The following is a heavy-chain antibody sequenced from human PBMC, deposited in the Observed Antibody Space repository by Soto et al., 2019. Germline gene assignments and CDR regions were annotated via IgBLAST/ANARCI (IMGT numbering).Heavy chain of an antibody. CDR3: ARGDSGLLWFGELFANWFDP. CDR2: INHSGST. D-gene: IGHD3-10*01. V-gene: IGHV4-34*01. CDR1: GGSFSGYY. J-gene: IGHJ5*02. Sequence: SETLSLTCAVYGGSFSGYYWSWMREPPGKGLEWIGEINHSGSTNYNPSLKSRVTISVDTSKNQFSLKLSSVTAADTAVYYCARGDSGLLWFGELFANWFDPWGQGTLVTVSS.